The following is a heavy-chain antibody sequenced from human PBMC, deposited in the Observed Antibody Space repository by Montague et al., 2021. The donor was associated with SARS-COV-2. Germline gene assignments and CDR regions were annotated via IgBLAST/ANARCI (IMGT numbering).Heavy chain of an antibody. CDR1: GGPLRGHF. CDR2: INHAGGT. CDR3: ARGAGRGYYGSGTFDY. D-gene: IGHD3-10*01. V-gene: IGHV4-34*01. J-gene: IGHJ4*02. Sequence: SETLSLTCAVYGGPLRGHFWSWIRQSPGEGLEWIGEINHAGGTTYSPSLFSRVTILLDASKNQFSLKMTSVTAADTALYFCARGAGRGYYGSGTFDYWGQGTLVTVSS.